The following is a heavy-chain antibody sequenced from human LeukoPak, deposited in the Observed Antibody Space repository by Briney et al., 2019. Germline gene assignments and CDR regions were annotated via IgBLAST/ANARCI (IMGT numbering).Heavy chain of an antibody. CDR1: EFTLSYFW. CDR3: AREAPRDGVGELLWGPPSFDP. Sequence: GGSLRLSCTTSEFTLSYFWMSWVRQAPGKGLEWVANIKHDGSGMSYVDSVKGRFIISRDNAKDSLYLQMNSLRAEDTAVYYCAREAPRDGVGELLWGPPSFDPWGQGTLVTVSS. CDR2: IKHDGSGM. V-gene: IGHV3-7*03. J-gene: IGHJ5*02. D-gene: IGHD3-10*01.